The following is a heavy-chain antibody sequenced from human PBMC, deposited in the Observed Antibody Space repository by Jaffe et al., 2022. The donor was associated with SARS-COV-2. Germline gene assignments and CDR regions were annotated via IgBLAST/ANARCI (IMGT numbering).Heavy chain of an antibody. J-gene: IGHJ6*02. CDR3: AKDPVRCSSTSCYPTHYYYYYGMDV. CDR1: GFTFSSYG. CDR2: ISYDGSNK. V-gene: IGHV3-30*18. D-gene: IGHD2-2*01. Sequence: QVQLVESGGGVVQPGRSLRLSCAASGFTFSSYGMHWVRQAPGKGLEWVAVISYDGSNKYYADSVKGRFTISRDNSKNTLYLQMNSLRAEDTAVYYCAKDPVRCSSTSCYPTHYYYYYGMDVWGQGTTVTVSS.